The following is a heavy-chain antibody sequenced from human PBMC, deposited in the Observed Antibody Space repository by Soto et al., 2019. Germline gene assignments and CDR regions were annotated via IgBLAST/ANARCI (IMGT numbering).Heavy chain of an antibody. J-gene: IGHJ6*02. CDR3: ARLLGYCSSTSCPAPLYYYYGMDV. D-gene: IGHD2-2*01. V-gene: IGHV4-39*01. CDR1: GGSISSSSYY. CDR2: IYYSGST. Sequence: SETLSLTCTVSGGSISSSSYYWGWIRQPPGKGLEWIGSIYYSGSTYYNPSLKSRVTISVDTSKNQFSLKLSSVTAADTAVYYCARLLGYCSSTSCPAPLYYYYGMDVWGQGTTVT.